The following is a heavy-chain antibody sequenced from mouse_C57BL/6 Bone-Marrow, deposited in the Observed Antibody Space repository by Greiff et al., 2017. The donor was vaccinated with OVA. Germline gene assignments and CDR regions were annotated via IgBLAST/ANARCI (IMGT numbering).Heavy chain of an antibody. CDR2: IDPSDSYT. Sequence: QVQLQQPGAELVMPGASVKLSCKASGYTFTSYWMHWVKQRPGQGLEWIGEIDPSDSYTNYNQKVKGKSTLTVDKSSSTAYMQLSSLTSEDSAVYYCAREEGSYFDYWGQGTTLTVSS. CDR3: AREEGSYFDY. J-gene: IGHJ2*01. CDR1: GYTFTSYW. V-gene: IGHV1-69*01.